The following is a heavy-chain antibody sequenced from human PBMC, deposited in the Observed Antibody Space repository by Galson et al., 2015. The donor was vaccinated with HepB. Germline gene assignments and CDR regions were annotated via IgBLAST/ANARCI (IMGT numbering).Heavy chain of an antibody. J-gene: IGHJ4*02. D-gene: IGHD3-10*01. CDR1: GGTFSSYA. V-gene: IGHV1-69*13. Sequence: SVKVSCKASGGTFSSYAISWVRQAPGQGLEWMGGIIPIFGTANYAQKFQGRVTITADESTSTAYMELSSLRSEDTAVYYCACTPYYYGSGSYSDFDYWGQGTLVTVSS. CDR2: IIPIFGTA. CDR3: ACTPYYYGSGSYSDFDY.